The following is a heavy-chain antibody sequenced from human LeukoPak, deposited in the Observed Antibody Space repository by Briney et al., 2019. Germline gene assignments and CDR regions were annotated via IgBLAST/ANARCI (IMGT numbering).Heavy chain of an antibody. J-gene: IGHJ4*02. CDR3: ARKAAGSGYLTNLDY. CDR1: GFTFSSYS. D-gene: IGHD3-3*01. V-gene: IGHV3-21*01. Sequence: PGGSLRLSCAASGFTFSSYSMNWVRQAPGKGLEWVSSISSSSSYIYYADSVKGRFTISRDNAKNSLYLQMNSLRAEDTAVYYCARKAAGSGYLTNLDYWGQGTLVTVSS. CDR2: ISSSSSYI.